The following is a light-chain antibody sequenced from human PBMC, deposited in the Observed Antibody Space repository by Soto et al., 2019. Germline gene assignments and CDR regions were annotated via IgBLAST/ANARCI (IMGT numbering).Light chain of an antibody. Sequence: QSALTQPASVAGSPGQSISISCTGTSSDVGGFNCVSWFQQHPGKAPKLMILEVTNRPSGVSNRFSGSKSGNTASLTISGLQAEDEADYYCSSYTDRSLYVFGTGTKLTVL. CDR2: EVT. V-gene: IGLV2-14*01. CDR1: SSDVGGFNC. CDR3: SSYTDRSLYV. J-gene: IGLJ1*01.